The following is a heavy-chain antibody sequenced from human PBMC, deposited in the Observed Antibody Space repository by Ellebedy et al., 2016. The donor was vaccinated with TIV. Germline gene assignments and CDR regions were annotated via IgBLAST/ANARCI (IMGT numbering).Heavy chain of an antibody. J-gene: IGHJ5*02. CDR1: EFSFRSYW. Sequence: GESLKISCAASEFSFRSYWMSWVRQAPGKGLEWVANIYQDGGVQYYVDSVKGRFTISRDNADNSLFLQMNSLRADDTAVYYCARRGSYGDYAVQINSWFDTWGRGTLVAVSS. D-gene: IGHD4-17*01. CDR2: IYQDGGVQ. V-gene: IGHV3-7*01. CDR3: ARRGSYGDYAVQINSWFDT.